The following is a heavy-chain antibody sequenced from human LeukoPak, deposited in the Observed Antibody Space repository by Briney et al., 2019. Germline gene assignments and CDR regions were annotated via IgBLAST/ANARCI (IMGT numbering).Heavy chain of an antibody. CDR1: GFTFSSHV. V-gene: IGHV3-23*01. J-gene: IGHJ4*02. Sequence: PGGSLRLSWAASGFTFSSHVMNWVRQAPGKGLEWVSSITGNGDRTFYTDSVKGRFTISRDSSKDTLYLQMNSLRAEDTAVYYCATVSRGNNLDIIFDYWGQGTLVIVSS. D-gene: IGHD1/OR15-1a*01. CDR3: ATVSRGNNLDIIFDY. CDR2: ITGNGDRT.